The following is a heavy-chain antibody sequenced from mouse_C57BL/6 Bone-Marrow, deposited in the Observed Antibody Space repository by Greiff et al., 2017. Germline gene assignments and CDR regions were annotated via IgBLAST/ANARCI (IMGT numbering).Heavy chain of an antibody. CDR1: GYTFTDYE. CDR2: IDPETGGT. CDR3: TRKTKHWYFDV. J-gene: IGHJ1*03. Sequence: VQGVESGAELVRPGASVTLSCKASGYTFTDYEMHWVKQTPVHGLEWIGAIDPETGGTAYNQKFKGKAILTADKSSSTAYMELRSLTSEDSAVYYCTRKTKHWYFDVWGTGTTVTVSS. V-gene: IGHV1-15*01.